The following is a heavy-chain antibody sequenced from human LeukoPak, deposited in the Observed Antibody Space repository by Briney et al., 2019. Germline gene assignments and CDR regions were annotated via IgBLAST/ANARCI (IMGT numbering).Heavy chain of an antibody. CDR2: IYTSGST. J-gene: IGHJ4*02. CDR1: GSSISSGYY. V-gene: IGHV4-61*02. D-gene: IGHD5-24*01. Sequence: SETLSLTCAVSGSSISSGYYWNWIRQPAGKGLEWIGRIYTSGSTNYNPSLKSRVTISVDTSKNQFSLNLSSVTAADTAVYYCARNRDDYNLVFDYWGQGTLVTVSS. CDR3: ARNRDDYNLVFDY.